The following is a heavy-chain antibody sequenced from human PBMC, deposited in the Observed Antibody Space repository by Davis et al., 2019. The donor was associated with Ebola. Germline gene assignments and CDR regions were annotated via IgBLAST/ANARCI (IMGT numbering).Heavy chain of an antibody. J-gene: IGHJ4*02. CDR1: GFTFSSYY. CDR3: ATGLDY. CDR2: ISSRGSYI. D-gene: IGHD3-10*01. V-gene: IGHV3-21*01. Sequence: GESLKISCAASGFTFSSYYMNWVRQAPGKGLQWVSSISSRGSYIYYADSVKGRFTISRDNAKNSLYLQMNSLRAEDTAVYYCATGLDYWGQGTLVTVSS.